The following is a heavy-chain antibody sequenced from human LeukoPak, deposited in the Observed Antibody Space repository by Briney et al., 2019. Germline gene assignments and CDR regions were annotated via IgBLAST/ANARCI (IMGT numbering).Heavy chain of an antibody. CDR3: ARVGYKYADF. J-gene: IGHJ4*02. V-gene: IGHV1-2*02. CDR2: ISPNSGDT. Sequence: ASVKVACKASVYSFTAYDIHWMRQSPRQGLEWLGWISPNSGDTNYAQKFQGRVTMTSDSSISTVFMDLSRLSSDVTAVYFCARVGYKYADFWGQGSQLTVSS. CDR1: VYSFTAYD. D-gene: IGHD5-18*01.